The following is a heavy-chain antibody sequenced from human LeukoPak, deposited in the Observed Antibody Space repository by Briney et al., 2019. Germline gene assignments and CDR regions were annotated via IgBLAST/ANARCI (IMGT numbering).Heavy chain of an antibody. CDR3: ARVGATTGEVFDY. CDR1: GFTLSSYW. CDR2: INSDGSST. Sequence: PGGSLRLSCAASGFTLSSYWMHWVRQAPGKGLVWVSRINSDGSSTSYADSVKGRFTISRDNAKNTLYLQMNSLRAEDTAVYYCARVGATTGEVFDYWGQGTLVTVSS. V-gene: IGHV3-74*01. J-gene: IGHJ4*02. D-gene: IGHD1-26*01.